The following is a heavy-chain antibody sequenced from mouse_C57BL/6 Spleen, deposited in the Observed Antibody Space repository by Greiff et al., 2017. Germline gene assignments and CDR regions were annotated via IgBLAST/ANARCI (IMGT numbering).Heavy chain of an antibody. Sequence: QVQLQQPGAELVRPGSSVKLSCKASGYTFTSYWMDWVKQRPGQGLEWIGNIYPSDSETHYNQKFKDKATLTVDKSSSTAYMQLSSLTSEDSAVYYCARQTAQATDNAMDYWGQGTSVTVSS. D-gene: IGHD3-2*02. J-gene: IGHJ4*01. CDR2: IYPSDSET. CDR3: ARQTAQATDNAMDY. V-gene: IGHV1-61*01. CDR1: GYTFTSYW.